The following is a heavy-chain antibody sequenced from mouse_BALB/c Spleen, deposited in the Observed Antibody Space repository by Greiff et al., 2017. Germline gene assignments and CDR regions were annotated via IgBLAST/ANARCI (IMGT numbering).Heavy chain of an antibody. D-gene: IGHD2-3*01. V-gene: IGHV5-6-5*01. J-gene: IGHJ3*01. CDR3: ARGWDGYLAWFAY. CDR1: GFTFSSYA. Sequence: EVHLVESGGGLVKPGGSLKLSCAASGFTFSSYAMSWVRQTPEKRLEWVASISSGGSTYYPDSVKGRFTISRDNARNILYLQMSSLRSEDTAMYYCARGWDGYLAWFAYWGQGTLVTVSA. CDR2: ISSGGST.